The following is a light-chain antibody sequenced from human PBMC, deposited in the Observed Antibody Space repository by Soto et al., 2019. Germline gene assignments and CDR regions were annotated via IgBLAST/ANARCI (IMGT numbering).Light chain of an antibody. CDR3: QQSDSTPFT. J-gene: IGKJ3*01. V-gene: IGKV1-39*01. CDR1: QSISTY. Sequence: DIQMTQYPSSLSASVGDRVTITCRASQSISTYLNWYQQKPGKAPKLLIYAASSLQSGVPSSFSVSGSGTEFTLTISSLQPEDFATYYCQQSDSTPFTFGHGTKVDIK. CDR2: AAS.